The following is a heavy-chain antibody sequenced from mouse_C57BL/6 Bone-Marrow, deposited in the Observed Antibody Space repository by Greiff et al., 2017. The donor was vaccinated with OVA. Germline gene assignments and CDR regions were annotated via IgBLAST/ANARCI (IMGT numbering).Heavy chain of an antibody. CDR3: ARHDYDVEAMDY. Sequence: EVQRVESGGGLVQPGESLKLSCESNEYEFPSHDMYWVRKTPEKRLELVAAINSDGGSTYYPDTMERRFIISRDNTKKTLYLQMSSLRSEDTALYCCARHDYDVEAMDYWGQGTSVTVSS. J-gene: IGHJ4*01. V-gene: IGHV5-2*01. CDR2: INSDGGST. D-gene: IGHD2-4*01. CDR1: EYEFPSHD.